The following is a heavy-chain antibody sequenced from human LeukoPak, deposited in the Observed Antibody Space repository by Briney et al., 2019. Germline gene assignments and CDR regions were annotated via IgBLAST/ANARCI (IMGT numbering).Heavy chain of an antibody. J-gene: IGHJ1*01. CDR1: GYTFTDYY. D-gene: IGHD3-3*01. CDR2: INPKSTNI. Sequence: ASVKVSCKTSGYTFTDYYIHWVRQAPGQGLEWMGWINPKSTNINYAQKFQGRVTMTRDTSINTAYMELSRLRSEDTAVYYCARGGGSIFGELIDWGQGTLVPVSS. V-gene: IGHV1-2*02. CDR3: ARGGGSIFGELID.